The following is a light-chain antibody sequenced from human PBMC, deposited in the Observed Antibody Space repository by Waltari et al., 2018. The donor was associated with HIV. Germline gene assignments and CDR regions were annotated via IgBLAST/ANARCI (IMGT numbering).Light chain of an antibody. Sequence: QSVLTQPPSVSGAPGQRVTISCTGSSSNIGAGYDVHWFQQLPGTAPKLLIKADDNRPSGVPDRCSGSKSGTSASLAITGLQAEDEADYYCQSYDSSLSGSFVFGTGTKVTVL. CDR2: ADD. V-gene: IGLV1-40*01. CDR3: QSYDSSLSGSFV. J-gene: IGLJ1*01. CDR1: SSNIGAGYD.